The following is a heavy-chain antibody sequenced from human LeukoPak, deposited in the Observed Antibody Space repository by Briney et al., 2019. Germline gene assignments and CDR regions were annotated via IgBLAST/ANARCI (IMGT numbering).Heavy chain of an antibody. CDR2: IRSKANSYAT. D-gene: IGHD2-15*01. Sequence: GGSLRLSCAASGVSFSGSAMHWVRQASGKGLEWVGRIRSKANSYATAYAASVKGRFTIYRDDTKNTAYLQMNSLKTEDTAVYYCSKGGIIDYWGQGTRVTVSS. J-gene: IGHJ4*02. CDR3: SKGGIIDY. V-gene: IGHV3-73*01. CDR1: GVSFSGSA.